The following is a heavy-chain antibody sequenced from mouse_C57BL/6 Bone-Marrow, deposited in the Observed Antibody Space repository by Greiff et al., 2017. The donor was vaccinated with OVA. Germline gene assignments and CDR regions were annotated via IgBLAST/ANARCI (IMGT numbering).Heavy chain of an antibody. D-gene: IGHD1-3*01. CDR1: GYTFTSYW. CDR2: IDPSDSYT. J-gene: IGHJ3*01. CDR3: ARNNPWFAY. V-gene: IGHV1-50*01. Sequence: QVQLQQPGAELVKPGASVKLSCKASGYTFTSYWMQWVKQRPGQGLEWIGEIDPSDSYTNYNQKFKGKATLTVDTSSSTAYMQLSSLTSEDSAVYYCARNNPWFAYWGQGTRVTVSA.